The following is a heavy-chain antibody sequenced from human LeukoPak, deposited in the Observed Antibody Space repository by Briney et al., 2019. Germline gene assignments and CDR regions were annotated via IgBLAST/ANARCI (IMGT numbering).Heavy chain of an antibody. CDR3: ARRTAPDYDFWSGYYRRSTNWFDP. Sequence: SETLSLTCTVSGGSISSSSYYRGWIRQPPGKGLEWIGSIYYSGSTYYNPSLKSRVTISVDTSKNQFSLKLSSVTAADTAVYYCARRTAPDYDFWSGYYRRSTNWFDPWGQGTLVTVSS. CDR1: GGSISSSSYY. V-gene: IGHV4-39*01. CDR2: IYYSGST. D-gene: IGHD3-3*01. J-gene: IGHJ5*02.